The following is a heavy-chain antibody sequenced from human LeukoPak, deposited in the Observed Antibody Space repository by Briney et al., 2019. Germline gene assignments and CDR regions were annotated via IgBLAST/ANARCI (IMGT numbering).Heavy chain of an antibody. CDR2: IIPIFGTA. Sequence: SVKVSCKASGGTFSSYAISWVRQAPGQGLEWMGGIIPIFGTANYAQKFQGRVTITADESTSTAYMELSSLRSEDTAVYYCASIRAEKTTVVTLEYYYDYWGQGTLVTVSS. D-gene: IGHD4-23*01. V-gene: IGHV1-69*13. CDR1: GGTFSSYA. CDR3: ASIRAEKTTVVTLEYYYDY. J-gene: IGHJ4*02.